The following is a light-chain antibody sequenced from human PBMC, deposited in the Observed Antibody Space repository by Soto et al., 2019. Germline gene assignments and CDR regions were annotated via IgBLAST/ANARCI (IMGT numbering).Light chain of an antibody. CDR1: KLGDKY. Sequence: SYELTQPPSVSVSPGQTASITCSGDKLGDKYTCWYQQKPGQSPVLVIYQHSHRPSGIPERFSGSNSGNTATLTISGTQAMDEADYYCQAWDSSTDVVFGGGTQLTVL. CDR3: QAWDSSTDVV. J-gene: IGLJ2*01. V-gene: IGLV3-1*01. CDR2: QHS.